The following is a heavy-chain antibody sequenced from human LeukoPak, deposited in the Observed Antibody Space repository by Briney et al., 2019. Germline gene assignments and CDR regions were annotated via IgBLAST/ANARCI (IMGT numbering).Heavy chain of an antibody. D-gene: IGHD3-10*01. Sequence: GSSVKVSCKASGGTFSSYAISWARQAPGQGLEWMGGIIPIFGTANYAQKFQGRVTITTDESTSTAYMELSSLRSEDTAVYYCARGTLWFGELLGADAFDIWGQGTMVTVSS. V-gene: IGHV1-69*05. CDR1: GGTFSSYA. J-gene: IGHJ3*02. CDR3: ARGTLWFGELLGADAFDI. CDR2: IIPIFGTA.